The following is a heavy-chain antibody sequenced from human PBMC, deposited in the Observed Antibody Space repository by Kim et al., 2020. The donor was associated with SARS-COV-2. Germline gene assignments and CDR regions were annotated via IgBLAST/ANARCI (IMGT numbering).Heavy chain of an antibody. CDR2: IWNDGTNE. CDR3: GKGTTRGSYIIDS. CDR1: GFTFSGYA. J-gene: IGHJ4*02. V-gene: IGHV3-33*06. Sequence: GGSLRLSCAASGFTFSGYAMHWVRQAPGKGLAWVTLIWNDGTNEKYADSVKGRFTISRDNSKNTLYLQMTSLRAEDTAVYYCGKGTTRGSYIIDSWGQGT. D-gene: IGHD1-26*01.